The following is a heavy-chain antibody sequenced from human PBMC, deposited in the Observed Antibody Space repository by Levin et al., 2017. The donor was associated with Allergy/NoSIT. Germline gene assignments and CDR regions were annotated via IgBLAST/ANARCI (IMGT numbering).Heavy chain of an antibody. D-gene: IGHD1-1*01. V-gene: IGHV1-69*13. CDR2: IIPIFGTA. CDR3: ARAMNGGTSPTEWFDP. CDR1: GGTFSSYA. J-gene: IGHJ5*02. Sequence: SVKVSCKASGGTFSSYAISWVRQAPGQGLEWMGGIIPIFGTANYAQKFQGRVTITADESTSTAYMELSSLRSEDTAVYYCARAMNGGTSPTEWFDPWGQGTLVTVSS.